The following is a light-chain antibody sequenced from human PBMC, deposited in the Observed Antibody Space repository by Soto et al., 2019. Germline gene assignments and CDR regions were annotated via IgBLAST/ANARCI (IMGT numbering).Light chain of an antibody. CDR1: QSVSSSY. CDR3: QHYGSSPLT. CDR2: GAS. Sequence: EIVLTQSPGTLSLSPGERATLSCRASQSVSSSYLAWNQQKPGQAPRLLIYGASSRATGIPDRFSGSGSGTDFTLTISRLEPEDFAVYYCQHYGSSPLTFGGGTKVESK. V-gene: IGKV3-20*01. J-gene: IGKJ4*01.